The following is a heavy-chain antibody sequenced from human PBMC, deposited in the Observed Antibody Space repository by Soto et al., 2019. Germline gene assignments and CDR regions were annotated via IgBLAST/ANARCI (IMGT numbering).Heavy chain of an antibody. V-gene: IGHV1-69*01. CDR3: ARGDIVVVVAATPGGWFDP. CDR2: VIPIFGTA. D-gene: IGHD2-15*01. J-gene: IGHJ5*02. Sequence: QMQLVQSGAEVKKPGSSVKVSCKASGGTFSSYAISWVRQAPGQGLEWMGGVIPIFGTANYAQKFQGRVTITADESTSTAYMELSSLRSEDTAVYYCARGDIVVVVAATPGGWFDPWGQGTLVTVSS. CDR1: GGTFSSYA.